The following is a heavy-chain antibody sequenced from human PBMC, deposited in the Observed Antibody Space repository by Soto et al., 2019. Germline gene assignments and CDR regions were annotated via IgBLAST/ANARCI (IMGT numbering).Heavy chain of an antibody. CDR2: IYQSGST. Sequence: PSETLSLTCAVSGYSISSGYYWGWIRQSPGKGLEWIGSIYQSGSTYYNPSLKSRVTISVDTSKNQFSLKMRSVTAADTAVYYCARDDSSGYLFDYWGQGTLVIVSS. CDR3: ARDDSSGYLFDY. CDR1: GYSISSGYY. V-gene: IGHV4-38-2*02. D-gene: IGHD3-22*01. J-gene: IGHJ4*02.